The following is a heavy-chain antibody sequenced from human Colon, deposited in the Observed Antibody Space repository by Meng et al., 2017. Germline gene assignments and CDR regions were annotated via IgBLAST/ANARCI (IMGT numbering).Heavy chain of an antibody. CDR2: TYYRSEWQN. CDR1: GASVSGNRAL. V-gene: IGHV6-1*01. J-gene: IGHJ4*02. Sequence: QVQVQQSGPGLVKPSRTLSRSGAISGASVSGNRALWYWVRQCPSRGLGWLGQTYYRSEWQNHYGVSVKSRISINADTSRNHFSLHLNSVTPEDTAVYYCTTWYGEYWGQGTLVTVSS. D-gene: IGHD3-10*01. CDR3: TTWYGEY.